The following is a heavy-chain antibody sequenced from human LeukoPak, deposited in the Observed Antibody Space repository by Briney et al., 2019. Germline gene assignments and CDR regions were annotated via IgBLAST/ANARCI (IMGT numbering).Heavy chain of an antibody. CDR1: GGSFSGYY. D-gene: IGHD3-10*01. V-gene: IGHV4-34*01. J-gene: IGHJ6*02. Sequence: SETLSLTCAVYGGSFSGYYWSWIRQPPGKGLERIGEINHSGSTNYNPSHKSRVTISVDTSKNQFSLKLSSVTAADTAVYYCARQFRKTMVRGVMGYYYYGMDVWGQGTTVTVSS. CDR2: INHSGST. CDR3: ARQFRKTMVRGVMGYYYYGMDV.